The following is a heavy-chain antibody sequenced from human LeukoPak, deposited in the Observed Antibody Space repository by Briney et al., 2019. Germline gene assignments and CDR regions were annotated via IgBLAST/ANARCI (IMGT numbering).Heavy chain of an antibody. Sequence: SETLSLTCTVSGGSISSYCWSWIRQPPGKGLEWIGYIYYSGSTNYNPSLKSRVTISVDTSKNQFSLKLSSVTAADTAVYYCARLHSGSYSYFDYWGQGTLVTVSS. J-gene: IGHJ4*02. CDR3: ARLHSGSYSYFDY. CDR2: IYYSGST. CDR1: GGSISSYC. D-gene: IGHD1-26*01. V-gene: IGHV4-59*08.